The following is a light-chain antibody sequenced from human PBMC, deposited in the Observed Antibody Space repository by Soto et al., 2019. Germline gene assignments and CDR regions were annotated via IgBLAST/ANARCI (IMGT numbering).Light chain of an antibody. J-gene: IGKJ2*01. V-gene: IGKV3-11*01. Sequence: VLTQSPATLSLSPGEKATLSCRASQTIGAYLAWYQHKPGQAPRLLTFDASHRASGVPPRFSGSGSGTDFTLTISSLEPEDFAIYYCQQRSYWPQYTFGQGTKLEI. CDR1: QTIGAY. CDR3: QQRSYWPQYT. CDR2: DAS.